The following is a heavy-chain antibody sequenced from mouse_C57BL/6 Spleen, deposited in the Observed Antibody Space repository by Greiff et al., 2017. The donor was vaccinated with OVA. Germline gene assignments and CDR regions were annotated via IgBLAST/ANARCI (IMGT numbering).Heavy chain of an antibody. D-gene: IGHD1-1*01. CDR2: SRNKANDYTT. Sequence: EVKLMESGGGLVQSGRSLRLSCATSGFTFSDFYMEWVRQAPGKGLEWIAASRNKANDYTTEYSASVKGRFIVSRDTSQSILYLQMNALRAEDTAIYYCARDEDYYGSLDYWGQGTSVTVSS. CDR3: ARDEDYYGSLDY. CDR1: GFTFSDFY. V-gene: IGHV7-1*01. J-gene: IGHJ4*01.